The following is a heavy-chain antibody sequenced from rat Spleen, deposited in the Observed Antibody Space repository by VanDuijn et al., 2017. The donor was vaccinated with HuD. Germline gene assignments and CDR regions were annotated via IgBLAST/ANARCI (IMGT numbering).Heavy chain of an antibody. CDR3: TRENWVLDY. D-gene: IGHD5-1*01. J-gene: IGHJ2*01. CDR2: ISYEGSST. V-gene: IGHV5-22*01. Sequence: EVQLVESGGGLVQPGRSLKLSCAASGFTFSDYYMAWVRQAPKKGLEWVASISYEGSSTYYPDSVKGRFTISRDNAQNTLYLQMNSLRSEDTATYYCTRENWVLDYWGQGVMVTVSS. CDR1: GFTFSDYY.